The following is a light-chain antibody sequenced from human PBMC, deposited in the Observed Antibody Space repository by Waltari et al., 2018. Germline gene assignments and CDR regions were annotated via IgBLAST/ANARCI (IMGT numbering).Light chain of an antibody. CDR3: HSRDASGVAGS. CDR2: DKN. J-gene: IGLJ2*01. V-gene: IGLV3-19*01. Sequence: SSELTQHPAVSVAMGQTVRITCQGDSLRSYYASWYQQRPGQAPTPVIYDKNNRPPGGPDRFSGSSSHDTGSLTTTGAQAEDDASDYCHSRDASGVAGSFGGGTKLTVL. CDR1: SLRSYY.